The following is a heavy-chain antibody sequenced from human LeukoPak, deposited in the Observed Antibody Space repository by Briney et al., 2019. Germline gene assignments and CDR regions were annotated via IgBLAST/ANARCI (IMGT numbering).Heavy chain of an antibody. CDR2: IYHSGST. J-gene: IGHJ4*02. CDR1: GGSISSSNW. Sequence: SETLSLTCAVSGGSISSSNWWSWVRQPPGKGLEWIGEIYHSGSTNYNPSPKSRVTISVDKSKNQFSLKLSSVTAADTAVYYCAARPFDSSGHLGYWGQGTLVTVSS. D-gene: IGHD3-22*01. V-gene: IGHV4-4*02. CDR3: AARPFDSSGHLGY.